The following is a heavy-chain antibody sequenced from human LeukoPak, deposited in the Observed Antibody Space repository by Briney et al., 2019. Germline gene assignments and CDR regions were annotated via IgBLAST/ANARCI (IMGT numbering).Heavy chain of an antibody. D-gene: IGHD1-26*01. J-gene: IGHJ4*02. CDR1: EFTFSSYG. Sequence: GRSLRLSCAASEFTFSSYGMHWVRQAPAKGLEWVAVISYDGSNKYYADSVKGRFTISRDNSKNTLYLQMNSLRAEDTAVYYCAKDLSGSYAFDYWGQGTLVTVSS. V-gene: IGHV3-30*18. CDR3: AKDLSGSYAFDY. CDR2: ISYDGSNK.